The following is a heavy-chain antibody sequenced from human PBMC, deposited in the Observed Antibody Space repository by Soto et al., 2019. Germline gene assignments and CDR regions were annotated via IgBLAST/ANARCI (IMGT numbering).Heavy chain of an antibody. CDR3: ARCSLVVVPAPGFDP. CDR1: GGSISSGGYY. CDR2: IYYSGTT. J-gene: IGHJ5*02. Sequence: SETLSLTCTVSGGSISSGGYYWSWIRQHPGKGLEWIGYIYYSGTTYYNPSLKSRVTNSVYTSKNQFSLKLSSVSAADTALCYFARCSLVVVPAPGFDPWGRGTLVTVSS. D-gene: IGHD2-2*01. V-gene: IGHV4-31*03.